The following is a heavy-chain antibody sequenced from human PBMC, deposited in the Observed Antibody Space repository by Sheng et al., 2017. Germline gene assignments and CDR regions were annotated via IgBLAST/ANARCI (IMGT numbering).Heavy chain of an antibody. J-gene: IGHJ3*02. CDR3: AAIVVRGNQGAFDI. D-gene: IGHD3-22*01. Sequence: QVQLQESGPGLVKPSETLSLTCAVSGYSISSGYYWGWIRQAPGMGLEWIGSTYHSGSTNYNPSLKSRVTISIDTSKNQFSLKLSSVTAADTAVYYCAAIVVRGNQGAFDIWGQGTVVTVSS. V-gene: IGHV4-38-2*01. CDR1: GYSISSGYY. CDR2: TYHSGST.